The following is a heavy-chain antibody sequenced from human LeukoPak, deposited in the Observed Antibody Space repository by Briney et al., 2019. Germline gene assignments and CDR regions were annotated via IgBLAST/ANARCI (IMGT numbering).Heavy chain of an antibody. V-gene: IGHV3-30*14. CDR2: ISYDGSNK. Sequence: GGSLRLSCAASGFTFSSYAMHWVRQAPGKGLEWVAVISYDGSNKYYADSVKGRFTISRDNSKNTLYLQMNSLRAEDTAVYYCARDTELDYWGQGILVTVSS. CDR3: ARDTELDY. J-gene: IGHJ4*02. CDR1: GFTFSSYA.